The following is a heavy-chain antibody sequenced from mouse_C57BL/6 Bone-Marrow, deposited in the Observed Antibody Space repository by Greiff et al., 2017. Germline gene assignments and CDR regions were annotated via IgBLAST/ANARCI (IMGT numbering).Heavy chain of an antibody. CDR3: ARTTTVVAPPWFAY. CDR2: IHPNSGST. V-gene: IGHV1-64*01. D-gene: IGHD1-1*01. Sequence: VQLQQPGAELVKPGASVKLSCKASGYTFTSYWMHWVKQRPGQGLEWIGMIHPNSGSTNYNENFKSKATLTVDKSSSTAYMQLSSLTSEDSAVYYCARTTTVVAPPWFAYWGQGTLVTVSA. CDR1: GYTFTSYW. J-gene: IGHJ3*01.